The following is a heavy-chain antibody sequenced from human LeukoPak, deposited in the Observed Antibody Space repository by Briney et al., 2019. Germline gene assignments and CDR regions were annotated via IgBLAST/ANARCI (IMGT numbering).Heavy chain of an antibody. D-gene: IGHD3/OR15-3a*01. V-gene: IGHV4-38-2*02. CDR1: GYSISSGYF. CDR2: IYQSETA. Sequence: SETLSLTCTVSGYSISSGYFWGWMRQPPGKGLEWIGSIYQSETAHYNPSLKSRVTISVDTSKNQFSLKLSSVTAADTAVYYCARDGTGSNLIDYWGQGTLVTVSS. CDR3: ARDGTGSNLIDY. J-gene: IGHJ4*02.